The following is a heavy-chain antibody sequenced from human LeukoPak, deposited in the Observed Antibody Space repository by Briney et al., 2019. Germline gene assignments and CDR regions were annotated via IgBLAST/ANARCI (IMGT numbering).Heavy chain of an antibody. D-gene: IGHD6-13*01. V-gene: IGHV3-11*04. CDR1: GFTFSDYY. CDR3: ASGNRIAAALDYFDY. CDR2: ISSSGSTI. J-gene: IGHJ4*02. Sequence: GGSLRLSCAASGFTFSDYYMSWILQAPGKGLEWVSYISSSGSTIYYADSVKGRFTISRDNAKNSLYLQMNSLRAEDTAVYYCASGNRIAAALDYFDYWGQGTLVTVSS.